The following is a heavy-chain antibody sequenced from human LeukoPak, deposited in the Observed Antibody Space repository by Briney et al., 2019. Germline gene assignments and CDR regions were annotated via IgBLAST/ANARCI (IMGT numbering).Heavy chain of an antibody. J-gene: IGHJ5*02. CDR1: GFTFSDHW. CDR2: IKQDESKR. Sequence: GGSLRLSCAASGFTFSDHWMSWVRQAPGRGLEWVANIKQDESKRYYVDSVKGRFTISRDNAKNSLYLQINSLRAEDTAVYYCAREASLYCSGNDCYWAFDRWGQGTLVTVSS. D-gene: IGHD2-15*01. V-gene: IGHV3-7*01. CDR3: AREASLYCSGNDCYWAFDR.